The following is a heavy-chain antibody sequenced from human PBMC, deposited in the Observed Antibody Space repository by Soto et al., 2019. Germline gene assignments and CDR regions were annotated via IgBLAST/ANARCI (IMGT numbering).Heavy chain of an antibody. J-gene: IGHJ4*02. V-gene: IGHV5-51*01. CDR2: IYPDDSDT. CDR3: ARGGADHYYHGTGYSQLDS. Sequence: GESLKISCQGSGYSFTTYWIVWVRQMPGKGLECMGVIYPDDSDTIYSPSFQGQVTISADKSISTAYLQWSSLKASDTAMYYCARGGADHYYHGTGYSQLDSCDQEALLTASS. CDR1: GYSFTTYW. D-gene: IGHD3-22*01.